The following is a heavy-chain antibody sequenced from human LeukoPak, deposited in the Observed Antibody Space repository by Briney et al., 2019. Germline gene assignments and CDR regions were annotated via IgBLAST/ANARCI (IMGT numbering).Heavy chain of an antibody. CDR2: IIPIFGTA. D-gene: IGHD6-13*01. V-gene: IGHV1-69*01. J-gene: IGHJ5*02. Sequence: SVKVSCKVSGGTFSSYAISWVQQAPGQGLEWMGGIIPIFGTAKYAQKFQGRVTITADESTSTAYMELSSLRSEDTAVYYCARGTIAAARFDPWGQGTLVTVSS. CDR3: ARGTIAAARFDP. CDR1: GGTFSSYA.